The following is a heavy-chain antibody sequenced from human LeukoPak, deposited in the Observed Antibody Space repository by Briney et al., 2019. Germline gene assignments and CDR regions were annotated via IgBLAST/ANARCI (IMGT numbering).Heavy chain of an antibody. CDR1: GFTFSSYE. D-gene: IGHD3-16*02. CDR3: ARVFYDYVWGSYRTIDY. J-gene: IGHJ4*02. CDR2: ISSSGSTI. Sequence: GGSLRLSCAASGFTFSSYEMNWVRQAPGKGLEWVSYISSSGSTIYYADSVKGRFTISRDNAKNSLYLQMNSLRAEDTAVYYCARVFYDYVWGSYRTIDYWGQGTLSTVSS. V-gene: IGHV3-48*03.